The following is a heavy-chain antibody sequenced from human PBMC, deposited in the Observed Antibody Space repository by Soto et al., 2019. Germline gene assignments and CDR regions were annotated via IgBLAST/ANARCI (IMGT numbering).Heavy chain of an antibody. D-gene: IGHD2-8*01. CDR2: INHSGST. CDR1: GGSFSGYY. Sequence: SETLSLTCAVYGGSFSGYYWSWIRQPPGKGLEWIGEINHSGSTNYNPSLKSRVTISVDTSKNQFSLKLSSVTAADTAVYYCARGPYCTNGVCYPFDYWGQGTLVTFSS. J-gene: IGHJ4*02. V-gene: IGHV4-34*01. CDR3: ARGPYCTNGVCYPFDY.